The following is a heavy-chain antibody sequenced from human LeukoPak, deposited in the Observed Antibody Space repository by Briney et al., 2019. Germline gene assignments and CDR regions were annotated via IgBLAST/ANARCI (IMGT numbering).Heavy chain of an antibody. CDR2: IYYSGST. J-gene: IGHJ4*02. CDR3: ASESGALDY. Sequence: SETLSLTCTVSGGSISSGDYYRSWIRQPPGKGLEWIGYIYYSGSTYYNPSLKSRVTISVDTSKNQLSLKLSSVTAADTAVYYCASESGALDYWGQGTLVTVSS. D-gene: IGHD1-26*01. CDR1: GGSISSGDYY. V-gene: IGHV4-30-4*08.